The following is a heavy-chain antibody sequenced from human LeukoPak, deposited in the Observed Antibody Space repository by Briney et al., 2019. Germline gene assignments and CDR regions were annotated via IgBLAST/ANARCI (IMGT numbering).Heavy chain of an antibody. CDR2: IQYSGNT. CDR3: ARETNNWALDY. Sequence: SETLSLTCTVSGGSISTYYWSWIRQSPGKGLEWIGFIQYSGNTKSNPSLKGRVTISPDMSKNQFSLSLTSVTAADTAVYYCARETNNWALDYWGQGTLVAVSS. V-gene: IGHV4-59*01. D-gene: IGHD1-20*01. CDR1: GGSISTYY. J-gene: IGHJ4*02.